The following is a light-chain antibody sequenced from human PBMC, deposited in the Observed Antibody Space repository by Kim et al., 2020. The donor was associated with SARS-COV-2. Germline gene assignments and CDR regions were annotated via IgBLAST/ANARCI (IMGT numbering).Light chain of an antibody. CDR2: DNS. J-gene: IGLJ3*02. CDR3: ESCDNTLGGPV. CDR1: RSNSASNT. V-gene: IGLV1-44*01. Sequence: GRGITSCSCGSRSNSASNTVNWYQQLPGTAPKLLIFDNSQRPSGVPDRFSGSKSGTSASLVISGLQSEDEGDYYCESCDNTLGGPVFGGGTQLTVL.